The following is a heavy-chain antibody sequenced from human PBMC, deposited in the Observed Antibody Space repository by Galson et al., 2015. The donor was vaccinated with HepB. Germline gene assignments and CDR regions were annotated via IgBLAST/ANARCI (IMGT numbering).Heavy chain of an antibody. CDR2: ITQDASET. J-gene: IGHJ4*02. CDR3: TRAPIYSNRGYYFDY. V-gene: IGHV3-7*01. CDR1: GFTLSNYW. D-gene: IGHD4-11*01. Sequence: SLRLSCAASGFTLSNYWMTWVRQAPGKGLEWVANITQDASETHYVNSVKGRFTISRDDAKNSLYLQMNSLRAEDTAVYYCTRAPIYSNRGYYFDYWGQGIMVTVSS.